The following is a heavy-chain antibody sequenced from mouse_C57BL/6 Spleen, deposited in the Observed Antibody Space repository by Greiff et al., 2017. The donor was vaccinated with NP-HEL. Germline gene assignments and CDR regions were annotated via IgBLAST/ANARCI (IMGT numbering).Heavy chain of an antibody. Sequence: VQLQQSGAELVRPGTSVKVSCKASGYAFTNYLIEWVKQRPGQGLEWIGVINPGSGGTNYNEKFKGKATLTADKSSSTAYMQLSSLTSEDSAVYLCAREDRYYLSYYAMDYWGQGTSVTVSS. D-gene: IGHD2-3*01. CDR2: INPGSGGT. CDR3: AREDRYYLSYYAMDY. J-gene: IGHJ4*01. V-gene: IGHV1-54*01. CDR1: GYAFTNYL.